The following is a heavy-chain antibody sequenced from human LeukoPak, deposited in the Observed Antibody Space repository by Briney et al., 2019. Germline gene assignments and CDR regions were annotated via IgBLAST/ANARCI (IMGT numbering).Heavy chain of an antibody. D-gene: IGHD6-13*01. V-gene: IGHV3-30*02. CDR1: GFTFNSYG. CDR3: ARDSYSSSRSDV. Sequence: GGSLRLSCAASGFTFNSYGMNWVRQVPGKGLEWVAFIRYDGSNKYYADSVKGRFTISRDNSKNTLYLQMNSLRAEDTAVYFCARDSYSSSRSDVWGKGTTVTVSS. CDR2: IRYDGSNK. J-gene: IGHJ6*04.